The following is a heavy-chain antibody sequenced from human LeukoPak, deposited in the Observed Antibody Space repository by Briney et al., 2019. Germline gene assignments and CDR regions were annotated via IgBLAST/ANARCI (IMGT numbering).Heavy chain of an antibody. CDR3: ARGDMVRGVIGWFDP. J-gene: IGHJ5*02. CDR2: ISAYNGNT. CDR1: RYTFTGYY. Sequence: ASVKVSCKASRYTFTGYYMHWVRQAPGQGLEWMGWISAYNGNTNYAQKLQGRVTMTTDTSTSTAYMELRSLRSDDTAVYYCARGDMVRGVIGWFDPWGQGTLVTVSS. D-gene: IGHD3-10*01. V-gene: IGHV1-18*04.